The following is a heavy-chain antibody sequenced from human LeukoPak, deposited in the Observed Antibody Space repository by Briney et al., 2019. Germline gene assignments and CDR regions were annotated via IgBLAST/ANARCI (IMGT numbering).Heavy chain of an antibody. CDR1: GYTFTRFY. CDR2: INPSGGST. CDR3: ARDPPAAAGPYYYYGMDV. Sequence: GASVNVSCTASGYTFTRFYMHWVRLAPGQGLEWMGIINPSGGSTSYAQKFQGRVTMTRDTSTSTVYMELSSLRSEDTAVYYCARDPPAAAGPYYYYGMDVWGQGTTVTVSS. D-gene: IGHD6-13*01. J-gene: IGHJ6*02. V-gene: IGHV1-46*01.